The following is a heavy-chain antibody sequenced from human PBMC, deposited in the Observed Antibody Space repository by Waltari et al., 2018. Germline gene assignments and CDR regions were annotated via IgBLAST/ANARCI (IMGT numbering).Heavy chain of an antibody. CDR3: GRVRGESRGYYYFDY. J-gene: IGHJ4*02. D-gene: IGHD3-22*01. CDR2: IFPRGRS. Sequence: QVQLQESGPGLVKPSQTLSLTCTVSGGSISSGDYYWSWIRQPPGKGLVWIGYIFPRGRSYSNLSLKSRVTKSEDTSKNQFALKMSSVTAADTAVYYCGRVRGESRGYYYFDYWGQRTLVTVSS. CDR1: GGSISSGDYY. V-gene: IGHV4-30-4*08.